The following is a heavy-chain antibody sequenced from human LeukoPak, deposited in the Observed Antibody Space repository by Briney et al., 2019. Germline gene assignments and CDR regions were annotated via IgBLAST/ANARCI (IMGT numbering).Heavy chain of an antibody. J-gene: IGHJ4*02. CDR2: IDSDGRTT. V-gene: IGHV3-74*01. CDR3: ARGGSSGWYGDPFDY. CDR1: GFTFSSYW. Sequence: GGSLRLSCVASGFTFSSYWMHWVRQAPGKGLVRVSRIDSDGRTTNYADSVKGRFTISRDNAKNTLYLQMNSLRAEDTAVYHCARGGSSGWYGDPFDYWGQGTLVTVSS. D-gene: IGHD6-19*01.